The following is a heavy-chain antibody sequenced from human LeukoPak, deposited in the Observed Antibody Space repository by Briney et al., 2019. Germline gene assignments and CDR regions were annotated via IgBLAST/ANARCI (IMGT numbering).Heavy chain of an antibody. J-gene: IGHJ4*02. Sequence: GGSLRLSCAPSGFTFCTYVVSGVRAPPGRALVWWSPISGWGGSTHSAPSVKGRFTISRDNSKNPLYLQMNSRRAEDKSVYFCAKGLEQETVIALDSWGERTLVSVS. CDR1: GFTFCTYV. V-gene: IGHV3-23*01. CDR2: ISGWGGST. D-gene: IGHD6-13*01. CDR3: AKGLEQETVIALDS.